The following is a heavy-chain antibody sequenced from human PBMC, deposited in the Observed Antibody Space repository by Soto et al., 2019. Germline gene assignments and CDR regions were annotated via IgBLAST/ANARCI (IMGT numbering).Heavy chain of an antibody. V-gene: IGHV1-69*13. CDR3: ARVGANGYSSSWNPYSYGMEV. CDR2: IIPIFGTA. J-gene: IGHJ6*02. D-gene: IGHD6-13*01. CDR1: GCTFSSYA. Sequence: ASVKVSCKASGCTFSSYAISWVRQAPGQGLEWMGGIIPIFGTANYAQKFQGRVTITADESTSTAYMELSSLRSEDTAVYYCARVGANGYSSSWNPYSYGMEVWGQGTTVTVSS.